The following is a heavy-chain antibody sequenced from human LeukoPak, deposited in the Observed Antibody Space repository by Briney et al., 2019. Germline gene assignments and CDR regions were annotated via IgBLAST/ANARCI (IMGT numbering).Heavy chain of an antibody. CDR2: IKKDGSGT. Sequence: GGSLRLSRAAPEFTLSNYWMSWVRLAPGKGVGWVANIKKDGSGTYYVDSVKGRFTISRDNAKNSLYLQMNSLRAEDTAVYYCAGCSTVTTYYYSYYMDIWGKGTTVTVPS. CDR1: EFTLSNYW. J-gene: IGHJ6*03. CDR3: AGCSTVTTYYYSYYMDI. D-gene: IGHD4-17*01. V-gene: IGHV3-7*01.